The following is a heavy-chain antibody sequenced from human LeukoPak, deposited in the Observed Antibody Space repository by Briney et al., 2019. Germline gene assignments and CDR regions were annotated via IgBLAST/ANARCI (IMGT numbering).Heavy chain of an antibody. CDR2: IYYSGST. V-gene: IGHV4-59*08. J-gene: IGHJ6*03. CDR1: GGSLSSYY. CDR3: ARHACSGGSCYTGAPGYYYYMDV. D-gene: IGHD2-15*01. Sequence: SQTLSLTCTVSGGSLSSYYWSWIRQPPGKGLEWIGYIYYSGSTNYNPSLKSRVTISVDTSRNQFSLKLSSVTAADTAVYYCARHACSGGSCYTGAPGYYYYMDVWGKGTTVTVSS.